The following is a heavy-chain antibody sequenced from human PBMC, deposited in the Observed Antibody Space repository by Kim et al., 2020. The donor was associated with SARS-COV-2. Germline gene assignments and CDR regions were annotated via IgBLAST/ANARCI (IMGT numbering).Heavy chain of an antibody. Sequence: SVKVSCKASGGTFSSYAISWVRQAPGQGLEWMGGIIPIFGTANYAQKFQGRVTITADESTSTAYMELSSLRSEDTAVYYCARDRDSSGHFDYWGQGTLVTVSS. CDR1: GGTFSSYA. D-gene: IGHD3-22*01. CDR3: ARDRDSSGHFDY. J-gene: IGHJ4*02. CDR2: IIPIFGTA. V-gene: IGHV1-69*13.